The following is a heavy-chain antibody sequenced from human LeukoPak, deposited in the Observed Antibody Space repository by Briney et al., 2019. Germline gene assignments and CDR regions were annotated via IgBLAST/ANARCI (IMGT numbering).Heavy chain of an antibody. CDR1: GGSFSSYY. Sequence: PSETLSLTCAVYGGSFSSYYWGWIRQPPGKGLEWIGSIYYSGSTYYNPSLKSRVTISVDTSKNQFSLKLSSVTAADTAVYYCARHHDHYDFWSGYYMALYGMDVWGQGATVTVSS. J-gene: IGHJ6*02. V-gene: IGHV4-39*01. D-gene: IGHD3-3*01. CDR3: ARHHDHYDFWSGYYMALYGMDV. CDR2: IYYSGST.